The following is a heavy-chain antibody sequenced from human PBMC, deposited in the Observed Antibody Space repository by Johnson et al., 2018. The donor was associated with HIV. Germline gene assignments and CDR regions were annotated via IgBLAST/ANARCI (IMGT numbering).Heavy chain of an antibody. D-gene: IGHD3-3*01. CDR3: AKGERYYNFWSGYHDAFDI. Sequence: VQLVESGGGVVRPGGSLRLSCAASGFTFDDYGMSWVRQAPGKGLEWVSGINWNGGSTGYADSVKGRFTISRDNAKNSLYLQMNSLRAEDTALYYCAKGERYYNFWSGYHDAFDIWGQGTMVTVSS. V-gene: IGHV3-20*04. CDR1: GFTFDDYG. J-gene: IGHJ3*02. CDR2: INWNGGST.